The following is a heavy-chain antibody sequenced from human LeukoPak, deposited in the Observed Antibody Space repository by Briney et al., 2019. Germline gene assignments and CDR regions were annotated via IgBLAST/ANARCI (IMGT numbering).Heavy chain of an antibody. Sequence: GGSLRLSCAASGFTFSSYSMNWVRQAPGKGLEWVGFIRSKAYGGTTEYAASVKGRFTISRDDSKSIAYLQMNSLKTEDTAVYYCTKMRSSGWATRDMDVWGKGTTVTISS. D-gene: IGHD6-19*01. V-gene: IGHV3-49*04. CDR1: GFTFSSYS. CDR2: IRSKAYGGTT. J-gene: IGHJ6*03. CDR3: TKMRSSGWATRDMDV.